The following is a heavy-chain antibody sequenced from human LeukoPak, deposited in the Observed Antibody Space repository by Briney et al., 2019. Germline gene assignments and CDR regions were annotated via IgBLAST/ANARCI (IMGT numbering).Heavy chain of an antibody. V-gene: IGHV1-8*01. CDR3: ARDGSPVTAILTRSWFDP. Sequence: ASVKVSCKASGYTFTSYDFNWVRQAPGQGPEWIGWMNPDNGNTGYAQKFQGRVTITADESTSTAYMELSSLRSEDTAVYYGARDGSPVTAILTRSWFDPWGQGTLVTVSS. J-gene: IGHJ5*02. CDR2: MNPDNGNT. CDR1: GYTFTSYD. D-gene: IGHD2-21*02.